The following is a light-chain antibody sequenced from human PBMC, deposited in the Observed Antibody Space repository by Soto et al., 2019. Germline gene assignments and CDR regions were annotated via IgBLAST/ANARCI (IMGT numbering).Light chain of an antibody. Sequence: EIVLTQSPGTLSLSPGERVTLSCRASQSVNSSYLAWYQHKPGQAPRLLIYGASTRATGITDRFSGSGSGTDFTLTIARLEPGDFAVYYCQQYGNSPQTLGQGTKVDIK. CDR1: QSVNSSY. J-gene: IGKJ1*01. V-gene: IGKV3-20*01. CDR2: GAS. CDR3: QQYGNSPQT.